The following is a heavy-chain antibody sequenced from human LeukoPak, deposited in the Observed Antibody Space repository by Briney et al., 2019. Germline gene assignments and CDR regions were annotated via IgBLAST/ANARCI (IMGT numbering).Heavy chain of an antibody. CDR1: GFTFSSYA. V-gene: IGHV3-23*01. CDR2: ISGSGGST. Sequence: RGSLRLSCAASGFTFSSYAMSWVRQAPGKGLEWVSAISGSGGSTYYADSVKGRFTISRDNSKNTLYLQMNSLRAEDTAVYYCAKDLNMRATVTGEFDYWGQGTLVTVSS. J-gene: IGHJ4*02. CDR3: AKDLNMRATVTGEFDY. D-gene: IGHD4-4*01.